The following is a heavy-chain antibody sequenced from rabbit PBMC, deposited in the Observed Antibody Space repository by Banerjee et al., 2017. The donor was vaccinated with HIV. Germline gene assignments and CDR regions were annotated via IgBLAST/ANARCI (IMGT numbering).Heavy chain of an antibody. Sequence: QEQLEESGGDLVKPGASLTLTCTASGFSFSSSYWICWVRQAPGEGLEWIACIGSGSGNTGYATWAKGRFTISKSSSTTVTLQMTSLTAADTATYFCARRGSDWADDLWGPGTLVTVS. J-gene: IGHJ4*01. D-gene: IGHD4-1*01. V-gene: IGHV1S45*01. CDR2: IGSGSGNT. CDR1: GFSFSSSYW. CDR3: ARRGSDWADDL.